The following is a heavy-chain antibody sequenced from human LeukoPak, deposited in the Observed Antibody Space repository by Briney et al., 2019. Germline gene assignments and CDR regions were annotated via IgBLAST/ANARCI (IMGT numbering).Heavy chain of an antibody. CDR1: GFTFSSYS. D-gene: IGHD5-18*01. J-gene: IGHJ4*02. Sequence: GGSLRLSCAASGFTFSSYSMNWVRQAPGKGLEWVSSISSSSSYIYYADSVKGRFTISRDNAKNSLYLQMNSLRAEDTAVYYCAKDRLPWIQLSYFDCWGQGTLVTVSS. V-gene: IGHV3-21*01. CDR3: AKDRLPWIQLSYFDC. CDR2: ISSSSSYI.